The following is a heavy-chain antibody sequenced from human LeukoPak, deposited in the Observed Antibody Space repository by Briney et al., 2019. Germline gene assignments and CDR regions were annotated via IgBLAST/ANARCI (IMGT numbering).Heavy chain of an antibody. Sequence: PSETLSLTCSVSGGSISSSSYYWGWIRQPPGKGLEWIGSIYYSGSTYYNPSLKSRVTISVDTSKNQFSLKLSSVTAADTAVYYCARGSVSSWSSRFDPWGQGTLVTVSS. CDR2: IYYSGST. CDR1: GGSISSSSYY. V-gene: IGHV4-39*01. CDR3: ARGSVSSWSSRFDP. J-gene: IGHJ5*02. D-gene: IGHD6-13*01.